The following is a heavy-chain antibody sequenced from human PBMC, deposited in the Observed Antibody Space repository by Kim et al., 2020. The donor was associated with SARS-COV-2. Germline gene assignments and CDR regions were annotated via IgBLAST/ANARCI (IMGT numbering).Heavy chain of an antibody. CDR3: ARGGVFGGVDY. CDR2: INHSGST. CDR1: GGSFSGYY. D-gene: IGHD3-10*01. Sequence: SETLSLTCAVYGGSFSGYYWSWIRQPPGKGLEWIGEINHSGSTNYNPSLKSRVTISVDTSKNQFSLKLSSVTAADTAVYYCARGGVFGGVDYWGQGTLVT. V-gene: IGHV4-34*01. J-gene: IGHJ4*02.